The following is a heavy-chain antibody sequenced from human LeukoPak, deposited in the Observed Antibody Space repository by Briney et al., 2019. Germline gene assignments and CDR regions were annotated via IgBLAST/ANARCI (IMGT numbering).Heavy chain of an antibody. V-gene: IGHV3-48*03. J-gene: IGHJ6*02. D-gene: IGHD3-10*01. CDR3: ASTGRDYYYGMDV. CDR2: ISSSGSTI. CDR1: GFTFSSYE. Sequence: PGGSLRLSCAASGFTFSSYEMNWVRQAPGKGLEWVLYISSSGSTIYYADSVKGRFTISRDNAKNSLYLQMNSLRAEDTAVYYCASTGRDYYYGMDVWGQGTTVTVSS.